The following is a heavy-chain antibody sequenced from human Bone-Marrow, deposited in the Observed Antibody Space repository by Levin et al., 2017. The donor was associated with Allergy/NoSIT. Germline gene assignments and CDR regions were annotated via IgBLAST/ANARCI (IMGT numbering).Heavy chain of an antibody. D-gene: IGHD5-18*01. Sequence: KVSCKGSGYSFTSYWIGWVRHLPGKGLEWMGIIYPGDSDTKYNPSFQGQVTISVDKSITTAYLQWSSLQASDSAIYYCARGEGYKYGDNWGQGTLVTVSS. V-gene: IGHV5-51*01. CDR3: ARGEGYKYGDN. J-gene: IGHJ1*01. CDR2: IYPGDSDT. CDR1: GYSFTSYW.